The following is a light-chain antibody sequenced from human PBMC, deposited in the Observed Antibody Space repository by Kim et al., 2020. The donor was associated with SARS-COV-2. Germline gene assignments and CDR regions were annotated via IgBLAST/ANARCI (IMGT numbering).Light chain of an antibody. CDR2: SNN. V-gene: IGLV1-47*02. J-gene: IGLJ2*01. CDR1: RSNNGSNY. CDR3: AAWDDSLSGHVV. Sequence: QRVTISCSRTRSNNGSNYVNWYQQLPGTAPKLLIYSNNQRPSGVPDRFSGSTSGTSASLAISGLRSEDEADYYCAAWDDSLSGHVVFGGGTQLTVL.